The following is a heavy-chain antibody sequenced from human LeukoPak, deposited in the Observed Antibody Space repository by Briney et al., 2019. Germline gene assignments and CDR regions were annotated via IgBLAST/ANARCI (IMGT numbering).Heavy chain of an antibody. Sequence: ASVKVSCKASGYTFTNYAVNWVRQAPGQGLEWMGWINPNSGGTNYAQKFQGRVTMTRDTSISTAYMELSRLRSDDTAVYYCARDPSAVAGSFDYWGQGTLVTVSS. J-gene: IGHJ4*02. CDR2: INPNSGGT. CDR3: ARDPSAVAGSFDY. D-gene: IGHD6-19*01. CDR1: GYTFTNYA. V-gene: IGHV1-2*02.